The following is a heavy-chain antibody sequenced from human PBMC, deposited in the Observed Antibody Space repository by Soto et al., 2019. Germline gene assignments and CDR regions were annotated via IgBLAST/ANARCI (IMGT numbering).Heavy chain of an antibody. Sequence: EVQLVESGGGLDQRGGSLRLSCAASGFTFSSYWMHWVRQAPGKGLVWVSRINEDGSTINYADSVKGRFTISRDNAKNTLYLEMNSLRAEDTALYYCAKCDCGGDWGVYHYDHWGQGSQGTVSS. CDR3: AKCDCGGDWGVYHYDH. CDR1: GFTFSSYW. V-gene: IGHV3-74*01. J-gene: IGHJ5*02. D-gene: IGHD2-21*02. CDR2: INEDGSTI.